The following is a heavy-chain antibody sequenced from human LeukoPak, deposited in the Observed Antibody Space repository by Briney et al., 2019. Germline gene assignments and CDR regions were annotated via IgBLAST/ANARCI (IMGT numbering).Heavy chain of an antibody. Sequence: SGGSLRLSCAASGFTFSSYAMHWVRQAPGKGLEWVAVISYDGSNKYYADSVKGRFSISRDNSKNTLYLQMNSLRAEDTAVYYCAKGGGYDTRDHYCHYWGQGTLVTVSS. CDR1: GFTFSSYA. V-gene: IGHV3-30*04. D-gene: IGHD5-12*01. J-gene: IGHJ4*02. CDR3: AKGGGYDTRDHYCHY. CDR2: ISYDGSNK.